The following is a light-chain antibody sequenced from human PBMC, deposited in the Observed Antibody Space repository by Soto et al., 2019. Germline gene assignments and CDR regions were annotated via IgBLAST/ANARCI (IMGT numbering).Light chain of an antibody. CDR3: CSYTGTSSWV. Sequence: QSALTQPASVSGSPGQSITISCTGTSSDVGSYNLVSWYQQHPGKAPKLMIFEATKRPSGVSNRFSGSKAGTMASLTISGLQAEDEADYYCCSYTGTSSWVFGGGTKLTVL. V-gene: IGLV2-23*01. CDR1: SSDVGSYNL. CDR2: EAT. J-gene: IGLJ3*02.